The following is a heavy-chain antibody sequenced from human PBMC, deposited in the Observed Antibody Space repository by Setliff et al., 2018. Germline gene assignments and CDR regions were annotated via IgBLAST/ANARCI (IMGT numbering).Heavy chain of an antibody. D-gene: IGHD2-15*01. V-gene: IGHV5-51*01. J-gene: IGHJ3*02. CDR1: GYRFSSHW. Sequence: GESLKISCKGSGYRFSSHWIGWVRQMPGKGLEWMGIIYPGDSDTRYSPSFQGKVTISADKSISTAYLQWSSLKASDTAMYYCTSSSGSSSTDAFDIWGQGTTVTVSS. CDR2: IYPGDSDT. CDR3: TSSSGSSSTDAFDI.